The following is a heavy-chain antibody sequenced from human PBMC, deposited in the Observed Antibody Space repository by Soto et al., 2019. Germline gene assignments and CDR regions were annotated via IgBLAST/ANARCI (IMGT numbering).Heavy chain of an antibody. CDR2: ISYDGSNK. CDR3: ARMSEAAGTNWFNP. V-gene: IGHV3-30*03. D-gene: IGHD6-13*01. Sequence: GGSLRLSCAASGFTFSSYGMHWVRQAPGKGLEWVAVISYDGSNKYYADSVKGRFTISRDNSKNTLYLQMNSLRAEDTAVYYCARMSEAAGTNWFNPWGQGTLVTVSS. J-gene: IGHJ5*02. CDR1: GFTFSSYG.